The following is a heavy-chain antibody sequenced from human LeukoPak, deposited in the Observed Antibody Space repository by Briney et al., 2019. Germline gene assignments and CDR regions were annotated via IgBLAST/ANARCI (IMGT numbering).Heavy chain of an antibody. CDR2: LSGSGGST. Sequence: GGSLRLSCAAPGFTFSNYGMSWVRQAPGKGLEWVSGLSGSGGSTSYADSVKGRFSISRDSSKTTLYLQMNSLRAEDTAVYYCAKDLITVTNLSPMDVWGKGTTVTVSS. J-gene: IGHJ6*03. V-gene: IGHV3-23*01. CDR1: GFTFSNYG. CDR3: AKDLITVTNLSPMDV. D-gene: IGHD4-11*01.